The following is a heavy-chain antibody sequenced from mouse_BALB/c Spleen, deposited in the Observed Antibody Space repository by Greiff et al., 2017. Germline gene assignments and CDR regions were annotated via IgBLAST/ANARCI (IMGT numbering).Heavy chain of an antibody. D-gene: IGHD1-2*01. CDR3: ASTLTTSTPFAY. CDR2: IWTGGST. CDR1: GFSLTSYG. V-gene: IGHV2-4-1*01. Sequence: QVQLQQSGPGLVQPSQSLSITCTASGFSLTSYGVHWVRQSPGKGLEWLGVIWTGGSTDYNAAFISRLSISKDNSKSQVFYTMNSLQADDTAIYYCASTLTTSTPFAYWGQGTLVTVSA. J-gene: IGHJ3*01.